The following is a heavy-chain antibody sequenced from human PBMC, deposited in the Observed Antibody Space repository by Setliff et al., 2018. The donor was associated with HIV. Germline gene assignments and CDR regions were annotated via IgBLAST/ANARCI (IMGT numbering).Heavy chain of an antibody. V-gene: IGHV1-2*02. CDR1: GYTFTDYY. CDR2: INPKSGNT. J-gene: IGHJ4*02. CDR3: ARAIAWGGSYWNFDY. Sequence: ASVKVSCKASGYTFTDYYIHWVRQAPGQGLEWMGWINPKSGNTKYAQKFQDRVTMTRDTSISTAYMELSGLTSDDTAVYYCARAIAWGGSYWNFDYWGQGTLVTVSS. D-gene: IGHD1-26*01.